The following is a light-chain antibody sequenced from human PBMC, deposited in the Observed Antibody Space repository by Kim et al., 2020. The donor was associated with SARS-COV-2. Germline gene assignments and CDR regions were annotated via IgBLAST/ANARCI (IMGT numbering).Light chain of an antibody. V-gene: IGLV3-9*01. CDR3: QVWDSSTWV. CDR1: NIGSKN. Sequence: SVARGQTARITCGGNNIGSKNVHWYQQKPGQAPVLVIYRDSNRPSGIPERFSGSNSGNTATLTISRAQAGDEADYYCQVWDSSTWVFGGGTKLTVL. CDR2: RDS. J-gene: IGLJ3*02.